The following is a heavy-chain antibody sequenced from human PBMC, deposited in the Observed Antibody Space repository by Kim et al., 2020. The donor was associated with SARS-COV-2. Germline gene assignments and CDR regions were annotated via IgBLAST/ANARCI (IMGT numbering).Heavy chain of an antibody. CDR3: ARVPAAPRYNWFDP. Sequence: SETLSLTCTVSGGSISSYYWSWIRQPPGKGLEWIGYIYYSGSTNYNPSLKSRVTISVDTSKNQFSLKLSSVTAADTAVYYCARVPAAPRYNWFDPWGQGTLVTVSS. CDR2: IYYSGST. J-gene: IGHJ5*02. CDR1: GGSISSYY. D-gene: IGHD2-2*01. V-gene: IGHV4-59*13.